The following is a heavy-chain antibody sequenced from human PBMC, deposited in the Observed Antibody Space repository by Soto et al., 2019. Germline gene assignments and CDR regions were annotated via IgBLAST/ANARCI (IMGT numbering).Heavy chain of an antibody. Sequence: PGGSLRLSCAASGFTFSTYAVSWVRQAPGKGLEWVSAITGNGRDTYYADSVKGRFTISRDNSKSTLYLQMNSLRADDTALYYCAKDHYRENPLDSWGQGTPVTVSS. D-gene: IGHD4-17*01. V-gene: IGHV3-23*01. CDR2: ITGNGRDT. J-gene: IGHJ4*02. CDR1: GFTFSTYA. CDR3: AKDHYRENPLDS.